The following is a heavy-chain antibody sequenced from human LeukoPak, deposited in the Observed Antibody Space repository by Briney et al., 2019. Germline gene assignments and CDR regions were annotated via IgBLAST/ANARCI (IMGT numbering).Heavy chain of an antibody. CDR1: GGSLSSSNW. CDR3: ARKPPGGGRGVIIAGWFDP. Sequence: PSETLSLTCAVSGGSLSSSNWGSWVRQPPGKGLEWIGEIYQSGSTNYNPYLKSRVTISVDKSKNQFSLKLSSVTAADTAVYYCARKPPGGGRGVIIAGWFDPWGQGTLVTVSS. J-gene: IGHJ5*02. CDR2: IYQSGST. D-gene: IGHD3-10*01. V-gene: IGHV4-4*02.